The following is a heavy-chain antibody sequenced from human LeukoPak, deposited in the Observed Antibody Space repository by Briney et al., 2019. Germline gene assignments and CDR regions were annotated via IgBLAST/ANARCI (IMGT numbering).Heavy chain of an antibody. CDR2: IYHSGSA. Sequence: KTSQTLSLTCTVSGGSIGGGVYYWSWIRQHPGKGLEWIGYIYHSGSAYYDPSLKSRVTMSVDTSKNQFSLKLNSVTAADTAVYYCARDGGGGSGSYARYLDSWGQGTLVTVSS. V-gene: IGHV4-31*03. CDR1: GGSIGGGVYY. J-gene: IGHJ4*02. CDR3: ARDGGGGSGSYARYLDS. D-gene: IGHD3-10*01.